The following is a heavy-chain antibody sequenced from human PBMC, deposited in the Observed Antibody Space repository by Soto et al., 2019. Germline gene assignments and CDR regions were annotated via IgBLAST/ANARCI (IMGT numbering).Heavy chain of an antibody. V-gene: IGHV4-59*08. CDR2: IYYSGST. D-gene: IGHD6-13*01. Sequence: SETLSLTCTVSGGSISSYYWSWIRQPPGKGLEWIGYIYYSGSTNYNPSLKSRVTISVDTSKNQFSLKLSSVTAADTAVYYCARGAVQQLETDNWFDPWGQGTLVTVSS. CDR1: GGSISSYY. CDR3: ARGAVQQLETDNWFDP. J-gene: IGHJ5*02.